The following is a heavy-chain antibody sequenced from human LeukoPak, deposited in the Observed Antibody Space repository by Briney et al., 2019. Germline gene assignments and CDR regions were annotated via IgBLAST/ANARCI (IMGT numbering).Heavy chain of an antibody. Sequence: GGSLRLSCAASGFTVSSYYMSWVRQAPGKGLEWVSVIYSGGSTYYADSVKGRFTISRDNSKNTLYLQMDSLRAEDTAVYYCARDVPGWIQPHWGQGTLVTVSS. CDR1: GFTVSSYY. CDR2: IYSGGST. V-gene: IGHV3-53*01. J-gene: IGHJ4*02. CDR3: ARDVPGWIQPH. D-gene: IGHD5-18*01.